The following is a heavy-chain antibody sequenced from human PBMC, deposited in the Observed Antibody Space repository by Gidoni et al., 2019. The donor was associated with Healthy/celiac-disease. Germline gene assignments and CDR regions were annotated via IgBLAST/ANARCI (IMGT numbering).Heavy chain of an antibody. CDR1: GFTFSSYG. D-gene: IGHD5-18*01. Sequence: QVQLVASGGVVVQPGRSLRLSCAASGFTFSSYGMHWVRQAPGKGLEGVAVISYDGSNKYYADSVKGRFTISRDNSKNTLYLQMNSLRAEDTAVYYCAKGDTAMGGDYGGQGTLVTVSS. V-gene: IGHV3-30*18. CDR3: AKGDTAMGGDY. J-gene: IGHJ4*02. CDR2: ISYDGSNK.